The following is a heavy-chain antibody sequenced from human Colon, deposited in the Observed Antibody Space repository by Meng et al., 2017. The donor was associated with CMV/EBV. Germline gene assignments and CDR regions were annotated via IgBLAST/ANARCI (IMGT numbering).Heavy chain of an antibody. CDR3: ARLGDRFFDL. D-gene: IGHD3-10*01. CDR2: INPNSGAT. Sequence: GESLKISCKTSGYTFIGYYVHWVRQAPGQGFEWMGWINPNSGATEYAQKFQGRVTMTRDTSLRTAHMEMSSLRSDDTATYYCARLGDRFFDLWGQGTLVTVSS. V-gene: IGHV1-2*02. CDR1: GYTFIGYY. J-gene: IGHJ4*02.